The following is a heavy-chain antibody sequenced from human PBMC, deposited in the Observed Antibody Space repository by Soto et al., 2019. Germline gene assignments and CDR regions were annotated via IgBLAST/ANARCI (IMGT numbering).Heavy chain of an antibody. CDR2: VNYAGTT. CDR1: GASISTASYY. D-gene: IGHD6-13*01. CDR3: ARLMMDRSWYFDWFDP. V-gene: IGHV4-39*01. Sequence: SETLSLTCTVSGASISTASYYWGWIRQAPGKGLEWIASVNYAGTTYYSPSLKSRIAISIDTPKNQFSLKVNSVTAADTGLYFCARLMMDRSWYFDWFDPWGQGTLVT. J-gene: IGHJ5*02.